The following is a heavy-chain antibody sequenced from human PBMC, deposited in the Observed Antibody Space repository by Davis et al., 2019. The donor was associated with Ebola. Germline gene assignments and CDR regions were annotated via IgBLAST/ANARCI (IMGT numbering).Heavy chain of an antibody. V-gene: IGHV3-30*03. J-gene: IGHJ4*02. D-gene: IGHD1-26*01. Sequence: PGGSLRLSCAASGFTFSSYGMHWVRQAPGKGLEWVAVISYDGSNKYYADSVKGRFTISRDNSKNTLYLQMNSLKIEDTAVYYCGAGAINWGQGTLVTVSS. CDR1: GFTFSSYG. CDR2: ISYDGSNK. CDR3: GAGAIN.